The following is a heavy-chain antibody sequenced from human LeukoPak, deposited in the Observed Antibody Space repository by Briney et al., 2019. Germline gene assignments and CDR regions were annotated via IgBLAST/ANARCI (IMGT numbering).Heavy chain of an antibody. CDR3: ARDSSGYSSDGYYYYMDV. CDR2: ISGSGGST. Sequence: GGSLRLSCAASGFTFSSYGMSWVRQAPGKGLEWVSAISGSGGSTYYADSVKGRFTISRDNSKNTLYLQMNSLRAEDTAVYYCARDSSGYSSDGYYYYMDVWGKGTTVTISS. D-gene: IGHD3-22*01. V-gene: IGHV3-23*01. J-gene: IGHJ6*03. CDR1: GFTFSSYG.